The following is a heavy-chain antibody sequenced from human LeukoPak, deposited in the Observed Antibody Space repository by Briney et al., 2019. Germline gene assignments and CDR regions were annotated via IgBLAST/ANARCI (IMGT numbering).Heavy chain of an antibody. CDR1: GGSISSYY. Sequence: SETLSLTCTVSGGSISSYYWSWIRQPPGKGLEWIGYIYYSGSTNYNPSLKSRVTISVDTSKNQFSLKLSSVTAADTAVYYCARVKIRYYDSSGYYSRGLDAFGIWGQGTMVTVSS. V-gene: IGHV4-59*01. J-gene: IGHJ3*02. CDR3: ARVKIRYYDSSGYYSRGLDAFGI. D-gene: IGHD3-22*01. CDR2: IYYSGST.